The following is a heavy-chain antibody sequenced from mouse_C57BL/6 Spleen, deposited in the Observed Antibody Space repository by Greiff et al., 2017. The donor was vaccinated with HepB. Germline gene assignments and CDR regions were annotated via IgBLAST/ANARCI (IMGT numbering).Heavy chain of an antibody. CDR2: INPYNGGT. CDR3: AEDGKDAMDY. J-gene: IGHJ4*01. D-gene: IGHD1-1*01. V-gene: IGHV1-19*01. CDR1: GYTFTDYY. Sequence: VQLQQSGPVLVKPGASVKMSCKASGYTFTDYYMNWVKQSHGKSLEWIGVINPYNGGTSYNQKFKGKATLTVDKSSSTAYMELNSLTSEDSAVYYCAEDGKDAMDYWGQGTSVTVSS.